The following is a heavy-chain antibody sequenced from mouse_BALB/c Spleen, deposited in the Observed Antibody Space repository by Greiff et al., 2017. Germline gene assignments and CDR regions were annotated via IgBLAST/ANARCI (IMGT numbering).Heavy chain of an antibody. D-gene: IGHD2-4*01. CDR3: TRGDYGAY. J-gene: IGHJ3*01. V-gene: IGHV6-6*02. CDR2: IRLKSNNYAT. CDR1: GFTFSNYW. Sequence: EEKVVESGGGLVQPGGSMKLSCVASGFTFSNYWMNWVRQSPEKGLEWVAEIRLKSNNYATHYAESVKGRFTISRDDSKSSVYLQMNNLRAEDTGIYYCTRGDYGAYWGQGTLVTVSA.